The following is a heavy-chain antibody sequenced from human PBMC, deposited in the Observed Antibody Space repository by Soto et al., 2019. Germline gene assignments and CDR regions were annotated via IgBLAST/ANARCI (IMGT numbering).Heavy chain of an antibody. J-gene: IGHJ6*03. V-gene: IGHV1-18*01. Sequence: ASVKVSCKASGYTFTSYGISWVRQAPGQGLEWMGWISAYNGNTNYAQKLQGRVTMTTDTSTSTAYMELRSLRSDDTAVYYCARGVLRFLEWGLYYYYYMDVWGKGTTVTVSS. CDR1: GYTFTSYG. D-gene: IGHD3-3*01. CDR2: ISAYNGNT. CDR3: ARGVLRFLEWGLYYYYYMDV.